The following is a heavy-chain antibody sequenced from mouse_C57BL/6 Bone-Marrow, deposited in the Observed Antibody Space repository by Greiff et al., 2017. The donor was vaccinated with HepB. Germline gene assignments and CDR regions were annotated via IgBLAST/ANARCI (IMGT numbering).Heavy chain of an antibody. CDR1: GFTFSSDA. J-gene: IGHJ3*01. Sequence: DVQLQESGGGLVKPGGSLKLSCAASGFTFSSDAMSWVRQTPEKRLEWVATISDGGSYTYYPDNVKGRFTIARDNAKNNLYLQMSHLKSEDTAMYYCARERLRRGPAYWGQGTLVTVSA. D-gene: IGHD2-4*01. CDR2: ISDGGSYT. V-gene: IGHV5-4*01. CDR3: ARERLRRGPAY.